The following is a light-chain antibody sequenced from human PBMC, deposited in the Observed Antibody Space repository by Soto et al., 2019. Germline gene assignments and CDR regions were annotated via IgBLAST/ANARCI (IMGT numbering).Light chain of an antibody. J-gene: IGLJ2*01. CDR2: EVN. CDR1: GIDDYDYNY. V-gene: IGLV2-8*01. Sequence: QALLSQPPSACGSPGQSFTIPCTGTGIDDYDYNYVSWYQQHPGKVPKLIIYEVNKRPSGVPDRFSGSKSGSTASLTVSGLQAEDEADYYCSSFAVSPVVFGGGTKVTV. CDR3: SSFAVSPVV.